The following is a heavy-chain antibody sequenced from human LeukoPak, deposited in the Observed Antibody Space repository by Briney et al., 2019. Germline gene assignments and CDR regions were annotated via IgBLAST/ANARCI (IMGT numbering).Heavy chain of an antibody. D-gene: IGHD3-16*01. V-gene: IGHV3-66*01. CDR3: AAYRE. J-gene: IGHJ4*02. Sequence: GGSLRLSCEASGFTFSAYAMTWVRQAPGKGLEWVSVIYSGGSTYYKDSVKGRFTISRDNSKNTVYLQMNSLGAEDTAVYYCAAYREWGQGTLVTVSS. CDR2: IYSGGST. CDR1: GFTFSAYA.